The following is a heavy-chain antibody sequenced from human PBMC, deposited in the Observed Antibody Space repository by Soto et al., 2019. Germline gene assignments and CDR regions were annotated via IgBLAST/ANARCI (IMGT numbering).Heavy chain of an antibody. Sequence: PSPTLSLTWAISGDRVADNILGWNWIRQSPSRGLEWLARTYFRSKWYNDFAVSVKSRITINPDTSKNQFSLQLNSVTPEDTAVYYCARDLAFRSHYYYCMDVWGQGTTVTVSS. CDR3: ARDLAFRSHYYYCMDV. V-gene: IGHV6-1*01. J-gene: IGHJ6*02. CDR2: TYFRSKWYN. CDR1: GDRVADNILG.